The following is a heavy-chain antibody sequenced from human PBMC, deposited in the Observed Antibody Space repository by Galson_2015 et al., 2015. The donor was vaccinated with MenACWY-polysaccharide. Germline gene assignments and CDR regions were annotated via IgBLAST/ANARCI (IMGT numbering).Heavy chain of an antibody. CDR2: LSKSGADT. CDR3: AKDLHWYGMDV. D-gene: IGHD3/OR15-3a*01. Sequence: SLRLSCAAYGFTFNNYYMAWVRQAPGKGPEWVSALSKSGADTFYADSVRGRFTISRDNSQNTLYLRMNSLRLEDTAIYYCAKDLHWYGMDVWGHGTTVTVS. CDR1: GFTFNNYY. V-gene: IGHV3-23*01. J-gene: IGHJ6*02.